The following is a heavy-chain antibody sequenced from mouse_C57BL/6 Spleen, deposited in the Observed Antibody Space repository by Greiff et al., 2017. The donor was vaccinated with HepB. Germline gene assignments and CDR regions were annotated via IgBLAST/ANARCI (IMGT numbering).Heavy chain of an antibody. Sequence: QVQLQQPGAELVKPGASVKLSCKASGYTFTSYWMHWVKQRPGQGLEWIGMIHPNSGSTNYNEKFKSKATLTVDKSSSTAYRQLSSLTSEDSAVYYCAPLRKGYYFDYWGQGTTLTVSS. CDR3: APLRKGYYFDY. CDR1: GYTFTSYW. CDR2: IHPNSGST. J-gene: IGHJ2*01. V-gene: IGHV1-64*01. D-gene: IGHD2-12*01.